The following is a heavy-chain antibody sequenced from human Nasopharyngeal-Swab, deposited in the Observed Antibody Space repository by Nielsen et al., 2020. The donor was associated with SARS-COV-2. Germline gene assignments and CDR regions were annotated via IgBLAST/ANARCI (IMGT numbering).Heavy chain of an antibody. CDR3: ATLDYGDYAHYYYMDV. J-gene: IGHJ6*03. CDR2: IWYDESNK. V-gene: IGHV3-33*01. Sequence: VRQAPGKGLEWVAVIWYDESNKYYADSVKGRFTISRDNSKNTLYLQMNSLRAEDTAVYYCATLDYGDYAHYYYMDVWGKGTPVTVSS. D-gene: IGHD4-17*01.